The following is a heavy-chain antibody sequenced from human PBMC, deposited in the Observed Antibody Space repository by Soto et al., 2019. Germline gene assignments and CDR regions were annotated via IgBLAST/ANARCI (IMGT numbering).Heavy chain of an antibody. D-gene: IGHD3-10*01. CDR1: GGTFSSYA. CDR2: IIPIFGTA. CDR3: ARGAHYYYGSGSYDPLDY. V-gene: IGHV1-69*01. Sequence: QVQLVQSGAEVKKPGSSVKVSCKASGGTFSSYAISWGRQAPGQGLEWMGGIIPIFGTANYAQKFQGRVTITADESTSTAYMELSSLRSEDTAVYYCARGAHYYYGSGSYDPLDYWGQGTLVTVSS. J-gene: IGHJ4*02.